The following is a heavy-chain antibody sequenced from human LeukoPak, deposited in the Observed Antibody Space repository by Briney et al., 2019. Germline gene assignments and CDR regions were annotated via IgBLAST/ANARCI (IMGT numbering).Heavy chain of an antibody. V-gene: IGHV7-4-1*02. CDR3: ARDKYQLPYEIDY. Sequence: ASVKVSCKASGYTFTNYAMNWVRQAPGQGLEWMGWINTNTGNPTYAQGLTGRFVFSMDTSVTTAYLQISSLKAEDTALYYCARDKYQLPYEIDYWGQGTLVTVSS. D-gene: IGHD2-2*01. J-gene: IGHJ4*02. CDR2: INTNTGNP. CDR1: GYTFTNYA.